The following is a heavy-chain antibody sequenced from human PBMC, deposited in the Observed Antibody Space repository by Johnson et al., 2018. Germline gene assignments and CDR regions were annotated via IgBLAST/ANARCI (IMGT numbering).Heavy chain of an antibody. CDR1: GGTFSSYT. CDR2: IIPIVDIA. D-gene: IGHD2/OR15-2a*01. CDR3: AFSGEYRDDAFDI. J-gene: IGHJ3*02. V-gene: IGHV1-69*02. Sequence: QVQLVQSGAEVKKXGSSVTVXCKASGGTFSSYTISWVRQAPGQGLEWMGGIIPIVDIANYAQNFQGRVTITADKSTSTAYMELSSLRSEDTAVYYCAFSGEYRDDAFDIWGQGTMVTVSS.